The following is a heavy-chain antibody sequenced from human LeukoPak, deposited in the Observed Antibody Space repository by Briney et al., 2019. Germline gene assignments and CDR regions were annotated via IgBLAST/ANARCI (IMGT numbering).Heavy chain of an antibody. J-gene: IGHJ6*02. CDR2: ISSSSSTM. D-gene: IGHD2-2*02. V-gene: IGHV3-48*04. CDR3: ARWAQFQLLYSFVYGMDV. CDR1: GCTFSSYS. Sequence: GGSLRLSCAASGCTFSSYSMNWVRQAPGKGLEWVSYISSSSSTMYYADSLRGRLTISRDNVKNSVFLQIDSLGAEDTAVYYCARWAQFQLLYSFVYGMDVWGRGTTVVVSS.